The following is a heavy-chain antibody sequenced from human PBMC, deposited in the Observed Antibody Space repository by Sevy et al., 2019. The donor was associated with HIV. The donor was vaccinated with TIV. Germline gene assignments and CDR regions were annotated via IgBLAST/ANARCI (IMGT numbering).Heavy chain of an antibody. Sequence: SETLSLTCTVSGGSMSSYYWSWIRQPAGKGLEWIGRIYTSGSTNYNPALKSRVSMSVDTSKNQYSLKLSSVTAADTAVYYCARGAYSYGLFDFWGQGSLVTVSS. V-gene: IGHV4-4*07. J-gene: IGHJ4*02. CDR1: GGSMSSYY. CDR2: IYTSGST. CDR3: ARGAYSYGLFDF. D-gene: IGHD5-18*01.